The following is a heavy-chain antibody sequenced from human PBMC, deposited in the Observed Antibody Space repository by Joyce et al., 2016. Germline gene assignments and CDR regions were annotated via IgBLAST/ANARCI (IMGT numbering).Heavy chain of an antibody. Sequence: EVQLVESGGGLVKPGGSLRLSCAASGFTFNSYSMSWVRQAPGKGLEGVSSLSSSSSYIKYTYSVKGQFTITIDNAKNSLYLQMNSLRVEDTAVYYCARSSYTNGIFDYWGQGTLVTVSS. J-gene: IGHJ4*02. CDR1: GFTFNSYS. D-gene: IGHD2-8*01. CDR2: LSSSSSYI. V-gene: IGHV3-21*01. CDR3: ARSSYTNGIFDY.